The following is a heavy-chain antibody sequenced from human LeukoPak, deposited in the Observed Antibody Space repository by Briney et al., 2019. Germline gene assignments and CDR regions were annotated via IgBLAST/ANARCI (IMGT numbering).Heavy chain of an antibody. Sequence: PSETLSLTCTVSGGSISSYYWSWIRQPPGKGLEWIGYIYYSGSTNYNPSLKSRVTISVDTSKNQFSLKLSSVTAADTAVYYCASHLPAMVRGVIIYMGSNWFDPWGQGTLVTVSS. CDR2: IYYSGST. V-gene: IGHV4-59*12. CDR1: GGSISSYY. CDR3: ASHLPAMVRGVIIYMGSNWFDP. J-gene: IGHJ5*02. D-gene: IGHD3-10*01.